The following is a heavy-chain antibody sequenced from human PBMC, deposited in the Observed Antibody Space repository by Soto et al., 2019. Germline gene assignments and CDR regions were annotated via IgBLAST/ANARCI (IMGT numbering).Heavy chain of an antibody. J-gene: IGHJ4*02. CDR2: IYSGGST. Sequence: RLSCAASGFTVSSNYMSWVRQAPGKGLEWVSVIYSGGSTYYADSVKGRFTISRDNSKNTLYLQMNSLRAEDTAVYYCARSSLRYCSGGSCYFYWGQGTLVTVSS. V-gene: IGHV3-53*01. CDR1: GFTVSSNY. CDR3: ARSSLRYCSGGSCYFY. D-gene: IGHD2-15*01.